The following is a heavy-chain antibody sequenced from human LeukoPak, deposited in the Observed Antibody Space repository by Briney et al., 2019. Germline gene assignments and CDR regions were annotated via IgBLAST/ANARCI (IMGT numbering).Heavy chain of an antibody. CDR1: GGSFSGYY. CDR3: ARGGGYSYGR. Sequence: SETLSLTCAVYGGSFSGYYWSWIRQPPGKGLEWIGEINHSGSTNYNPSLKSRVTISVDTSKNQFSLKLSSVTAADTAVYYCARGGGYSYGRWGQGTLVTVSS. D-gene: IGHD5-18*01. V-gene: IGHV4-34*01. CDR2: INHSGST. J-gene: IGHJ4*02.